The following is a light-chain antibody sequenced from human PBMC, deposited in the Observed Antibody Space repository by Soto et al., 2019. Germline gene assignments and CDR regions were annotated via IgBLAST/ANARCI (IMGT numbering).Light chain of an antibody. Sequence: DIVMTQSPDSLAVSLGERATINCKSSQSVLYSSNNKNYLAWYQQRPGQPPKLLIYWASTRESGVPDRFSGSGSGTDFTLTITSLQDEDVAVYYCQPSASTPPPFGQGTKLQIK. J-gene: IGKJ2*01. V-gene: IGKV4-1*01. CDR1: QSVLYSSNNKNY. CDR3: QPSASTPPP. CDR2: WAS.